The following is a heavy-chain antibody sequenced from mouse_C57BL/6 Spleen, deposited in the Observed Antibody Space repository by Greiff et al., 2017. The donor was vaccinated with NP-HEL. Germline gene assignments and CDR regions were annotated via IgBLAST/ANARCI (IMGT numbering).Heavy chain of an antibody. V-gene: IGHV1-82*01. CDR2: IYPGDGDT. J-gene: IGHJ2*01. CDR3: ARDTTVEDY. Sequence: VQLQQSGPELAKPGASVKISCKASGYAFSSSWMNWVKQRPGKGLEWIGRIYPGDGDTNYNGKFKGKATLTADKSSSTAYMQLSSLTSEDSAVYFCARDTTVEDYWGQGTTLTVSS. CDR1: GYAFSSSW. D-gene: IGHD1-1*01.